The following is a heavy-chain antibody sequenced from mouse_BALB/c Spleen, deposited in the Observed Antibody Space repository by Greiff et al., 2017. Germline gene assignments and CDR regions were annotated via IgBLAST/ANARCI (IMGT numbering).Heavy chain of an antibody. Sequence: EVQLVESGGGLVKPGGSLKLSCAASGFAFSSYDMSWVRQTPEKRLEWVAYISSGGGSTYYPDTVKGRFTISRDNAKNTLYLQMSSLKSEDTAMYYCARHAYRYAGDYAMDYWGQGTSVTVSS. D-gene: IGHD2-14*01. CDR3: ARHAYRYAGDYAMDY. V-gene: IGHV5-12-1*01. CDR2: ISSGGGST. CDR1: GFAFSSYD. J-gene: IGHJ4*01.